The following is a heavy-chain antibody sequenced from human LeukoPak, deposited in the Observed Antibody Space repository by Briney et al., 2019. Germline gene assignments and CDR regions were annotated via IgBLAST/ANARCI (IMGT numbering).Heavy chain of an antibody. CDR1: GYTFTGYY. CDR3: AGTPHDFWSGYSLYYFDY. D-gene: IGHD3-3*01. V-gene: IGHV1-2*02. CDR2: INPNSGGT. Sequence: ASVKVSCKASGYTFTGYYMHWVRQAPGQGLEWMGWINPNSGGTNYAQKFQGRVTMIRDTSISTAYMELSRLRSDDTAVYYCAGTPHDFWSGYSLYYFDYWGQGTLVTVSS. J-gene: IGHJ4*02.